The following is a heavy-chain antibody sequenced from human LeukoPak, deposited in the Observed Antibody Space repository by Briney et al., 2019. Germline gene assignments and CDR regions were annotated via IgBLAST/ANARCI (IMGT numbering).Heavy chain of an antibody. J-gene: IGHJ5*02. Sequence: SETLSLTCAVYGGSFSGYYWSWIRQPPGKGLEWIGEINHSGSTNYNPSLKSRVTISVDTSKNQFSLKLSSVPAADTAVYCCARGIGRNWFDPWGQGTLVTVSS. CDR2: INHSGST. CDR3: ARGIGRNWFDP. V-gene: IGHV4-34*01. CDR1: GGSFSGYY.